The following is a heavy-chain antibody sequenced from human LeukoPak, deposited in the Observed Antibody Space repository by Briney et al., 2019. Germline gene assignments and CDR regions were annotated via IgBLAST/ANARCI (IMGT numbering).Heavy chain of an antibody. D-gene: IGHD1-26*01. CDR2: ISSSGSTI. CDR1: GFTFSSYE. V-gene: IGHV3-48*03. Sequence: GGSLRLSCAASGFTFSSYEMNWVRQAPGKGLEGVSYISSSGSTIYYADSVKGRFTISRDNAKNSLYLQMNSLRAEDTAVYYCASSSGSYYGGFDYWGQGTPVTVSS. CDR3: ASSSGSYYGGFDY. J-gene: IGHJ4*02.